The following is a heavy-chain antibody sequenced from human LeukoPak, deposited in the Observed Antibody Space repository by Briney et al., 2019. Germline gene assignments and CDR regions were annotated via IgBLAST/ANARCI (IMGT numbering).Heavy chain of an antibody. Sequence: GGSLRLSCAASGFTFSNYAFSWVRRAPGKGLDWVSTITSGGGSTYYADSVKGRFTISRDNSKNTLYLQMSSLGAEDTAVYFCVRGYSFGPYGMDVWGQGTTVTVSS. D-gene: IGHD2-15*01. J-gene: IGHJ6*02. V-gene: IGHV3-23*01. CDR1: GFTFSNYA. CDR3: VRGYSFGPYGMDV. CDR2: ITSGGGST.